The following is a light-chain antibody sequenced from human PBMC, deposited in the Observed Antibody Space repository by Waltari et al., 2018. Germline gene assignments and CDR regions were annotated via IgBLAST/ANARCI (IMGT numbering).Light chain of an antibody. CDR3: GTWDSSLSGAV. J-gene: IGLJ7*01. CDR2: ENT. V-gene: IGLV1-51*02. Sequence: QSVFPQPPSVSAAPGQRVTISCSGGSSNIGNNYVSSYRQFPGTAPKLLIYENTERPSGIPGRFSGSKSGTSATLDITGLQAGDEADYYCGTWDSSLSGAVFGGGTHLTVL. CDR1: SSNIGNNY.